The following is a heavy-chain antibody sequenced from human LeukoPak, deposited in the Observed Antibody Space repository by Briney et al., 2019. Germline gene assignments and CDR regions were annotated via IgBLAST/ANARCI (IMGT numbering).Heavy chain of an antibody. CDR3: ARVPERLSGVDI. V-gene: IGHV1-2*02. D-gene: IGHD1-1*01. J-gene: IGHJ3*02. CDR1: GYTFTGYY. CDR2: INPNSGGT. Sequence: ASVKVSCKASGYTFTGYYMHWVRQAPGQGLEWMGWINPNSGGTNYAQKLQGRVTMTRDPSISPAYMELSRLRSDDTAVYYCARVPERLSGVDIWGQGTMVTVSS.